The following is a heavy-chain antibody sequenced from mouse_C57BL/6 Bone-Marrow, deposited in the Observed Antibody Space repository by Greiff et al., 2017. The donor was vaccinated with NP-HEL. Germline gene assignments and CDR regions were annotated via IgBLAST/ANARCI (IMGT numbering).Heavy chain of an antibody. CDR3: ARNYYGRGAVDY. Sequence: VQLQQSGAELVKPGASVKLSCTASGFNIKDYYMHWVKQRTEQGLEWIGRIDPEDGETQYAPKFQGKATITADTSSNTAYLQLSSLTSEDTAVYYCARNYYGRGAVDYWGQGTSVTVSS. D-gene: IGHD1-2*01. CDR2: IDPEDGET. J-gene: IGHJ4*01. V-gene: IGHV14-2*01. CDR1: GFNIKDYY.